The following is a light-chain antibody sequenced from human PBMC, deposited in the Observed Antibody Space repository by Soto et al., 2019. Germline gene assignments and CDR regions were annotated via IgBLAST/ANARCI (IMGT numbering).Light chain of an antibody. CDR2: WAS. J-gene: IGKJ1*01. CDR1: QSVLYSSNNKNY. CDR3: QQYYSPWT. Sequence: DIVMTQSPDSLAVSLGERATINCKSSQSVLYSSNNKNYLAWYQQKPGQPPKLLIYWASTRESGVPDRCSGSGSGTDFTLTISSLQAEYVAVYYCQQYYSPWTFGQGTKVELK. V-gene: IGKV4-1*01.